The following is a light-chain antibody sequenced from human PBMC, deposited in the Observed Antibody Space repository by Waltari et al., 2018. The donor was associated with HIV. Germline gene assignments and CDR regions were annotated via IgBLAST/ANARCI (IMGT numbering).Light chain of an antibody. J-gene: IGLJ2*01. Sequence: QSALTQPASVSGSPGQSITISCPGTFSDVVSYNLVSWYQKHPGEAPKIMIYEVTKRPSGVSSRFLGSKSGNTASLTISGLQAEDEADYYCCSYAGSRIHVVFGGGTKLTVL. V-gene: IGLV2-23*02. CDR2: EVT. CDR1: FSDVVSYNL. CDR3: CSYAGSRIHVV.